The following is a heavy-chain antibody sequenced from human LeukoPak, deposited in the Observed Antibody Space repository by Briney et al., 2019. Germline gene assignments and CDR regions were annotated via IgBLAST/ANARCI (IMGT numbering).Heavy chain of an antibody. CDR3: ARPRYSGSYPLLDY. J-gene: IGHJ4*02. CDR1: GGSFSGYY. V-gene: IGHV4-34*01. Sequence: PSETLSLTCAVYGGSFSGYYWSWIRQPPGKGLEWIGEINHSGSTNYNPSLKSRVTISVDTSKNQFSLKLSSVTAADTAVYYCARPRYSGSYPLLDYWGQGTLVTVSS. CDR2: INHSGST. D-gene: IGHD1-26*01.